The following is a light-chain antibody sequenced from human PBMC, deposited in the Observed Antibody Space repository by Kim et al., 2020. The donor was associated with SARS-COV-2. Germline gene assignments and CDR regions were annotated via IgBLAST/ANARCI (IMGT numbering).Light chain of an antibody. J-gene: IGKJ2*01. CDR3: LQYNDWPNT. CDR1: QIISNN. CDR2: GAS. Sequence: SGSPGERAPRSCRASQIISNNLAWFQQKLGQVPRLLIYGASTRATGVTERFSGTMSGTEFTLTISSLQSEDFAVYYCLQYNDWPNTFGQGTKLEI. V-gene: IGKV3-15*01.